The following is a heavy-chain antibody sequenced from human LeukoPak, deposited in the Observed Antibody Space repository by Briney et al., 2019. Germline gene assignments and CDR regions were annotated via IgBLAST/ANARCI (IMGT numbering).Heavy chain of an antibody. V-gene: IGHV4-39*01. D-gene: IGHD6-13*01. J-gene: IGHJ4*02. CDR1: GGSISSSSYS. Sequence: SETLSLTCTVSGGSISSSSYSWGWIRQPPGKGLEWIGSIYYSGSTYYNPSLKSRVTISVDTSKNQFSLKLSSVTAADTAVYYCARQVSSSWYFLGLDYWGQGTLVTVSS. CDR2: IYYSGST. CDR3: ARQVSSSWYFLGLDY.